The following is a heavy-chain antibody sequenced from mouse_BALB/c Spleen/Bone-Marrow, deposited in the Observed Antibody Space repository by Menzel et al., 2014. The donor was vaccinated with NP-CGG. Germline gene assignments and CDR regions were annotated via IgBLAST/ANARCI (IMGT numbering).Heavy chain of an antibody. Sequence: QVQLQQSGAELVRPGASVTLSCKASGYTFTDYEMHWVKQTPVHGLEWIGAIDPETGGTAYNQKFKGKATLTADKSSSTAYMERRSLTSEDSAVYYCTRDGSSRWYFDVWGAGTTVTVSS. J-gene: IGHJ1*01. D-gene: IGHD1-1*01. CDR3: TRDGSSRWYFDV. CDR2: IDPETGGT. CDR1: GYTFTDYE. V-gene: IGHV1-15*01.